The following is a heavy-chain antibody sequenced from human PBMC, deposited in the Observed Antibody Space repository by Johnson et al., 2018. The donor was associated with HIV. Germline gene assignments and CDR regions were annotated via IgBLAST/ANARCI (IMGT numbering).Heavy chain of an antibody. D-gene: IGHD5-24*01. CDR3: ARDVRWLPDAFDI. V-gene: IGHV3-30-3*01. CDR1: GFTVSSNY. J-gene: IGHJ3*02. CDR2: ISYDGSNK. Sequence: QMLLVESGGGLIQPGGSLRLSCAASGFTVSSNYMSWVRQAPGKGLEWVAVISYDGSNKYYADSVKGRFTISRDNSKNTLYLQMNSLRAEDTAVYYCARDVRWLPDAFDIWGQGTMVTVSS.